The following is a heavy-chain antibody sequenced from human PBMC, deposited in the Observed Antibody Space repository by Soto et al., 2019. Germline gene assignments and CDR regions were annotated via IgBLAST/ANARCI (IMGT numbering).Heavy chain of an antibody. CDR3: ARGSPRMGALPTY. V-gene: IGHV1-2*02. Sequence: QVQLVQSGDEVKKSGASLKVSCKASGYTFTGYYIHWVRQDPGQGLEWMGWINPKSGDTNYAQKFQGRVSMTRDTSITTAYLEVSRLKSDDTAVYYCARGSPRMGALPTYWGQGTLVTVSS. D-gene: IGHD1-26*01. CDR2: INPKSGDT. J-gene: IGHJ4*02. CDR1: GYTFTGYY.